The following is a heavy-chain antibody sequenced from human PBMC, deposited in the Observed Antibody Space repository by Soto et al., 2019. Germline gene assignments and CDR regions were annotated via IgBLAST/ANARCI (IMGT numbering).Heavy chain of an antibody. CDR3: ARGGGGIVVVVAATRDYYYGMDV. V-gene: IGHV1-18*01. J-gene: IGHJ6*02. CDR1: GYTFTSYG. Sequence: VKVSCKASGYTFTSYGISWVRQAPGQGLEWMGWISAYNGNTNYAQKLQGRVTMTTDTSTSTAYMELRSLRSDDTAVYYCARGGGGIVVVVAATRDYYYGMDVWGQGTTVTVSS. D-gene: IGHD2-15*01. CDR2: ISAYNGNT.